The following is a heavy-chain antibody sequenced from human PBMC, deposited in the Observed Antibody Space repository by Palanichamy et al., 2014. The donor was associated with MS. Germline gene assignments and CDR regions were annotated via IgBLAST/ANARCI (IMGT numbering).Heavy chain of an antibody. CDR3: ARPGYYSDATGYFDVFDI. V-gene: IGHV5-51*01. CDR1: GYSFTDYW. D-gene: IGHD3-22*01. CDR2: IYPGDSDT. Sequence: EVQLVQSGAEVRXPGESLKISCKASGYSFTDYWIAWVRQMPGKGLEWMAIIYPGDSDTLYSPSLQGQVSISADKSTSTAFLQWTSLKASDTAIYFCARPGYYSDATGYFDVFDIWGQGTMV. J-gene: IGHJ3*02.